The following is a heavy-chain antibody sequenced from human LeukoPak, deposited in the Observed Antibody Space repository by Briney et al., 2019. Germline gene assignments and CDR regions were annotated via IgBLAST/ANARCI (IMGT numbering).Heavy chain of an antibody. CDR3: AGDSSGYYYGGYFDY. Sequence: SVNVSCKASGGTFSSYAISWVRQAPGQGLEWMGRIIPILGIANYAQKFQGRVTITADKSTSTAYMELSSLRSEDTAVYYCAGDSSGYYYGGYFDYWGQGTLVTVSS. CDR2: IIPILGIA. CDR1: GGTFSSYA. D-gene: IGHD3-22*01. V-gene: IGHV1-69*04. J-gene: IGHJ4*02.